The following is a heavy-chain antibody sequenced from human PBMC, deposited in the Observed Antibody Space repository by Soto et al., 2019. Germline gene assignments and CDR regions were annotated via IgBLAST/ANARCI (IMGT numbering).Heavy chain of an antibody. V-gene: IGHV1-18*04. Sequence: ASVKVSCKASGYTFTSYGISWVRQAPGQGLEWMGRISAYNGNTNYAQKLQGRVTMTTDTSTSTAYMELRSLRSDDTAVYYCARLAEAYYYYYYGMDVWGQGTTVTVSS. D-gene: IGHD2-15*01. J-gene: IGHJ6*02. CDR3: ARLAEAYYYYYYGMDV. CDR1: GYTFTSYG. CDR2: ISAYNGNT.